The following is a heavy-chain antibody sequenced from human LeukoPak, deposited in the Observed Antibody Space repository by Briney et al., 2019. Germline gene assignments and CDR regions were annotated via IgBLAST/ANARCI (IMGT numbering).Heavy chain of an antibody. CDR1: GGSFSGYY. D-gene: IGHD1-26*01. V-gene: IGHV4-34*01. J-gene: IGHJ4*02. CDR3: ARGGVGDY. Sequence: PSETLSLTCAVYGGSFSGYYWSWTRQPPGKGLEWIGEINHSGSTNYNPSLKSRVTISVDTSKNQFSLKLSSVTAADTAVYYCARGGVGDYWGQGTLVTVSS. CDR2: INHSGST.